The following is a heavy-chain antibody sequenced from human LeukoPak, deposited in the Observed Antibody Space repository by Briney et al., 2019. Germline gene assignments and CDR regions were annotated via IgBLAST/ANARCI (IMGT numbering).Heavy chain of an antibody. D-gene: IGHD2-2*01. J-gene: IGHJ4*02. CDR2: ISAYNGNT. V-gene: IGHV1-18*01. Sequence: GASVKVSCKASGYTFTSYGISWVRQAPGQGLEWMGWISAYNGNTNYAQKLQGRVTITADKSTSTAYMELSSLRSEDTAVYYCATGVVPAASPGEWGQGTLVTVSS. CDR3: ATGVVPAASPGE. CDR1: GYTFTSYG.